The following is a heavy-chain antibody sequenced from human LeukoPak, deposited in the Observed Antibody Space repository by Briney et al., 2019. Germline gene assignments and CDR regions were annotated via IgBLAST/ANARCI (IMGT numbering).Heavy chain of an antibody. CDR2: ISGSGGST. Sequence: SGGSLRLSCAASGFTFSSYAMSWVRQAPGKGLEWVSAISGSGGSTYYADSVKGRFTISRDNSKNTLYLQMNSLRAEDTAVYYCAGGYDILTGYLVRAYYYYGMDVWGQGTTVTVSS. CDR1: GFTFSSYA. CDR3: AGGYDILTGYLVRAYYYYGMDV. V-gene: IGHV3-23*01. J-gene: IGHJ6*02. D-gene: IGHD3-9*01.